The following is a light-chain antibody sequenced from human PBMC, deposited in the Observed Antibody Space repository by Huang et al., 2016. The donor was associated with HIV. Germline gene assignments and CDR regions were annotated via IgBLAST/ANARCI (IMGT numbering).Light chain of an antibody. CDR3: QQYNAWPPWT. Sequence: ETLMTQSPVTLSVSPGEGATLSYRASQSISTKLAWYQQRPGQAPRLLIYDASTRATGSPARFSGSGSGTEFSLTISSRQSDDFGVYYCQQYNAWPPWTFGQGTKVEFK. CDR2: DAS. V-gene: IGKV3-15*01. J-gene: IGKJ1*01. CDR1: QSISTK.